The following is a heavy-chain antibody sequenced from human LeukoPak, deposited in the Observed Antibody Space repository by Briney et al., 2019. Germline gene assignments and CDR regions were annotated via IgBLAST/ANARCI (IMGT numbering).Heavy chain of an antibody. CDR2: TYYRSKWYN. CDR3: ARVWLALYYYGMDV. J-gene: IGHJ6*02. D-gene: IGHD6-19*01. CDR1: GDSVSSNSAA. Sequence: SQTLSLTCAISGDSVSSNSAAWNWIRQSPSRGLEWLGRTYYRSKWYNDYAVSVKSRITINPDTSKNQCSLQLNSVTPEDTAMYYCARVWLALYYYGMDVWGQGTTVTVSS. V-gene: IGHV6-1*01.